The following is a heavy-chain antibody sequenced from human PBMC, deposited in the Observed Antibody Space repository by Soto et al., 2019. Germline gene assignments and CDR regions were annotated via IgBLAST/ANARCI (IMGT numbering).Heavy chain of an antibody. CDR1: GGSISSSNW. V-gene: IGHV4-4*02. CDR2: IYHSGST. D-gene: IGHD6-19*01. Sequence: QVQLQESGPGLVKPSGTLSLTCAVSGGSISSSNWWSWVRQPPGKGLEWIGEIYHSGSTNYNPSLKSRVTISVEKAKNQFALKLSSVTAADTAVYYCARSSGWPYYYYYGMDVWGQGTTVTVSS. CDR3: ARSSGWPYYYYYGMDV. J-gene: IGHJ6*02.